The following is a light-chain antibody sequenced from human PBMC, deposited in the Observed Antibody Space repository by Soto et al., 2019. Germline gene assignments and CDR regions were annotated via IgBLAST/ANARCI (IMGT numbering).Light chain of an antibody. CDR2: GAS. J-gene: IGKJ5*01. CDR1: QSVSSSY. CDR3: QQRSNWPPD. Sequence: EIVLTQSPGTLSLSPGERATLSCRVSQSVSSSYLAWYQQKPGQAPRLLIYGASSRATGIPARFSGSGSGTDFTLTISSLEPEDFAVYYCQQRSNWPPDFGQGTRLEIK. V-gene: IGKV3D-20*02.